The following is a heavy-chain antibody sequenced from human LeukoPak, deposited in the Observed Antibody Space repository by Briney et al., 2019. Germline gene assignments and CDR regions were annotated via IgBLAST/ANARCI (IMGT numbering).Heavy chain of an antibody. CDR1: GFTFSNYA. Sequence: GGSLRLSCAASGFTFSNYAMSWVRQAPGKGLEWVSDISGSGGSTYYADSVRGRFTISRDNSKNTLYLQMNSLRDDDTAVYYCAKGSSFSYYYGMDVWGQGTTVTVSS. D-gene: IGHD6-6*01. CDR3: AKGSSFSYYYGMDV. J-gene: IGHJ6*02. CDR2: ISGSGGST. V-gene: IGHV3-23*01.